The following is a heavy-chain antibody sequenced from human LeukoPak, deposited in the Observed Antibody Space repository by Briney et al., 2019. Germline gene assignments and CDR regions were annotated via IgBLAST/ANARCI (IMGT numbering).Heavy chain of an antibody. V-gene: IGHV3-66*01. CDR2: IYSGGST. CDR1: GFTFSSYA. D-gene: IGHD6-19*01. J-gene: IGHJ4*02. Sequence: QPGGSLRLSCAASGFTFSSYAMSWVRQAPGKGLEWVSVIYSGGSTYYADSVKGRFTISRDGSKNTLYLQMNSLRAEDTAVYYCARDPPYSSGWNYYFDYWGQGTLVTVSS. CDR3: ARDPPYSSGWNYYFDY.